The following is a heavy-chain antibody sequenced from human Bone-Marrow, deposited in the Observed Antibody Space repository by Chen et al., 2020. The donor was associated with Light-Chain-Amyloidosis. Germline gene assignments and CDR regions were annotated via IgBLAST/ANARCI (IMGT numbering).Heavy chain of an antibody. Sequence: EVQLVVSGGGLVLPGGSPGLSCAASGFTIGSYAMSWVRQATGKVLEWISGISGGGESTYYADSVKGRFTISRDNSKNTLYLQMNSRRGEDTADYYCARKNSVTRGGYFEYWGQGALVTVSS. CDR3: ARKNSVTRGGYFEY. J-gene: IGHJ4*02. CDR2: ISGGGEST. D-gene: IGHD1-26*01. CDR1: GFTIGSYA. V-gene: IGHV3-23*04.